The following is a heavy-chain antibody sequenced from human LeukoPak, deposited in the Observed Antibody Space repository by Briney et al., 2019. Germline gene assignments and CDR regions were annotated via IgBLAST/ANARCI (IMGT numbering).Heavy chain of an antibody. D-gene: IGHD3-3*01. CDR1: GGSISSYY. CDR3: ARGDYDFWSGHYRELYFDY. Sequence: SETLSLTCTVSGGSISSYYWSWIRQPAGKGLEWIGRIYTSGSTNYNPSLKSRVTMSVDTSKNQFSLKLSSVTAADTAVYYCARGDYDFWSGHYRELYFDYWGQGTLVTVSS. CDR2: IYTSGST. V-gene: IGHV4-4*07. J-gene: IGHJ4*02.